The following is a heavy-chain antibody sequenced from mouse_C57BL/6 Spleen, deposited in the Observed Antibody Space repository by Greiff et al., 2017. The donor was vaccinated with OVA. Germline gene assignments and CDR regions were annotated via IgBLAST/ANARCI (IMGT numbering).Heavy chain of an antibody. CDR3: TTFSSGRSYFDF. D-gene: IGHD2-12*01. CDR2: IDPEDGDT. CDR1: GFNIKDYY. Sequence: VQLQQSGAELVRPGASVKLSCTASGFNIKDYYMHWVKQRPEQGLEWIGRIDPEDGDTEYAPKFQGKATMTADTSSNTAYLQLSSLTSDDTAVYSCTTFSSGRSYFDFWGPGTTLTVSS. V-gene: IGHV14-1*01. J-gene: IGHJ2*01.